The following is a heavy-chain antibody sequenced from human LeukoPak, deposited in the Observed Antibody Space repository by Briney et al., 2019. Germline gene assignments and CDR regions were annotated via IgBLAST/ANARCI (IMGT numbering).Heavy chain of an antibody. J-gene: IGHJ4*02. CDR1: GFTFTNYW. CDR3: VRDGDDYNFDY. Sequence: GGSLRLSCAASGFTFTNYWMHWVRQAPGKGLVWGSCVKGDGIFTEYEDYGTVTFTISRANAKNTMYLQMYSLRAKDTAAYYCVRDGDDYNFDYWGQGSLVPVSS. D-gene: IGHD5-24*01. V-gene: IGHV3-74*01. CDR2: VKGDGIFT.